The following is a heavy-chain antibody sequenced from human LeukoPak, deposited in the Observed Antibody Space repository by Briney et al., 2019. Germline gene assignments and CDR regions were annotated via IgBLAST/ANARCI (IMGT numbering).Heavy chain of an antibody. CDR1: GDTFTNYG. J-gene: IGHJ4*02. CDR2: ISAYNGNT. D-gene: IGHD3-16*01. CDR3: ARVRDYGGIGEDY. V-gene: IGHV1-18*01. Sequence: ASVKVSCKASGDTFTNYGISWVRQAPGQGLECRGWISAYNGNTNYAQRFQGRVTMTTDTSTSTASMELRSLRSDDTAVYYCARVRDYGGIGEDYWGQGTLVTVSS.